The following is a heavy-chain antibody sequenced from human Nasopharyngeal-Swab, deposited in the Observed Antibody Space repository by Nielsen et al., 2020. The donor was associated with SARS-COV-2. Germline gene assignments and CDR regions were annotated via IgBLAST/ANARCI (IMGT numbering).Heavy chain of an antibody. D-gene: IGHD3-16*02. Sequence: GESLKISCQGSGYSFTSYWIGWVRQMPGKGLEWMGIIYPGDSDTRYSPSFQGQVTISADKSISTAYLQWSSLKASDTAMYYCARQLLNVVWGSYLDAFDIWGQGTMVTVSS. CDR1: GYSFTSYW. CDR3: ARQLLNVVWGSYLDAFDI. CDR2: IYPGDSDT. J-gene: IGHJ3*02. V-gene: IGHV5-51*01.